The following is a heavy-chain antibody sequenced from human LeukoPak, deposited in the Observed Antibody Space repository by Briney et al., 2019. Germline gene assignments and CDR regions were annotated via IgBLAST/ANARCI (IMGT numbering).Heavy chain of an antibody. CDR1: GFTFSSYA. J-gene: IGHJ4*02. CDR2: ISYDGSNK. D-gene: IGHD3-10*01. Sequence: GRSLRLSCAASGFTFSSYAMHWVRQAPGKGLEWVAVISYDGSNKYYADSVKGRFTISRDNAKNSLYLQMNSLRDEDTAVYYCARERRFGRSYTGGYWGQGTLVTVSS. V-gene: IGHV3-30-3*01. CDR3: ARERRFGRSYTGGY.